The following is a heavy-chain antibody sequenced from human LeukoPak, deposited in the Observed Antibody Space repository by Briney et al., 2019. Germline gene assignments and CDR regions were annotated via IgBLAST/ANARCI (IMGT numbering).Heavy chain of an antibody. V-gene: IGHV1-69*04. D-gene: IGHD6-19*01. Sequence: GSSVKVSCKASGGTFSSYAISWVRQAPGQGLEWVGRIIPILGIANYAQKFQGRVTITADKSTSTAYMELSSLRSEDTAVYYCARWRDSSGFYWGQGTLVTVSS. CDR3: ARWRDSSGFY. CDR1: GGTFSSYA. J-gene: IGHJ4*02. CDR2: IIPILGIA.